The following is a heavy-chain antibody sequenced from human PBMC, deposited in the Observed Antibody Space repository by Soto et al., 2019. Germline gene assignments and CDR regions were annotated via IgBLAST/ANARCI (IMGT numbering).Heavy chain of an antibody. CDR3: ASWSAYYDFWSGSPYGMDV. Sequence: ASVKVSCKASGENFRSFTLSWVRQAPGRGLEWMGGIIPKLGTTNYAQKFQGRFTVTADKSTSTVYMELSSLRSEDTAVYYCASWSAYYDFWSGSPYGMDVWGQGTTVTVSS. V-gene: IGHV1-69*08. CDR2: IIPKLGTT. D-gene: IGHD3-3*01. J-gene: IGHJ6*02. CDR1: GENFRSFT.